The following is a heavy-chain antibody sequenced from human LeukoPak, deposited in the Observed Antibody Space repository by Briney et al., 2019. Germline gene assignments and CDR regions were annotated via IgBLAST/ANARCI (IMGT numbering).Heavy chain of an antibody. CDR3: ASYYYGSEITGYFQH. V-gene: IGHV4-34*01. Sequence: SETLSLTCAVYGGSLSGYYWRWIRQPPGKGLEWIGSIYYSGNTYYNPSLKSRVTISVDASKNQFSLKVRSVTAADTAVYYCASYYYGSEITGYFQHWGQGTLVTVSS. CDR2: IYYSGNT. D-gene: IGHD3-10*01. J-gene: IGHJ1*01. CDR1: GGSLSGYY.